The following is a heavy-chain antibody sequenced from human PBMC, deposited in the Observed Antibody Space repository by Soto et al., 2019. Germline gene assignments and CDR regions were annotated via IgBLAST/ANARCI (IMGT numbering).Heavy chain of an antibody. J-gene: IGHJ5*02. CDR1: GGSISSYY. Sequence: PSETLSLTCTVSGGSISSYYWSWIRQPPGKGLEWIGYIYYSGSTNYNPSLKSRVTISVDASKNQFSLKLSSVTAVDTAVYYCARLHGSGSYYNLNWFDPWGQGTLVTVSS. D-gene: IGHD3-10*01. CDR2: IYYSGST. V-gene: IGHV4-59*08. CDR3: ARLHGSGSYYNLNWFDP.